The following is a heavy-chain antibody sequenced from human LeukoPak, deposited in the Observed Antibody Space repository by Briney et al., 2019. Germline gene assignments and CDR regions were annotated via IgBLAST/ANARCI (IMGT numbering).Heavy chain of an antibody. CDR1: GFTFDDYA. CDR2: ISWNSGSI. D-gene: IGHD1-26*01. CDR3: AKAISWELLYYFDY. V-gene: IGHV3-9*01. J-gene: IGHJ4*02. Sequence: PEGSLRLSCAASGFTFDDYAMHWVRQAPGKGLEWVSGISWNSGSIGYADSVKGRFTISRDNAKNSLYLQMNSLRAEDTALYYCAKAISWELLYYFDYWGQGTLVTVSS.